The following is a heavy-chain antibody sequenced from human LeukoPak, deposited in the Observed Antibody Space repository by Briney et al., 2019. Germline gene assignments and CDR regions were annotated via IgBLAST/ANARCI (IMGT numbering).Heavy chain of an antibody. Sequence: GGSLRLSCAASGFTFSSYAMHWVRQAPGKGLEWVAVISYDGSNKYYADSVKGRFTISRDNSKNTLFLQMNSMRDADTAMYYCAKDSAGYRSSWHDPIGYFDYWGQGSLVTVSS. J-gene: IGHJ4*02. CDR1: GFTFSSYA. V-gene: IGHV3-30*04. D-gene: IGHD6-13*01. CDR3: AKDSAGYRSSWHDPIGYFDY. CDR2: ISYDGSNK.